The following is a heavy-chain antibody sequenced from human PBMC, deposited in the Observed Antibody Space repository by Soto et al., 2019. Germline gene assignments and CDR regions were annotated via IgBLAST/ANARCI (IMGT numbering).Heavy chain of an antibody. D-gene: IGHD3-10*01. Sequence: QVQLVQSGAEVKKPGSSVKVSCKASGGTFSSYTISWVRQAPGQGLEWMGRIIPILGIANYAQKFQGRVTITADKSTSTAYMELSSLRSEDTAVYYCARPRRRFGELFYYGMDVWGQGTTVTVSS. V-gene: IGHV1-69*02. CDR2: IIPILGIA. J-gene: IGHJ6*02. CDR1: GGTFSSYT. CDR3: ARPRRRFGELFYYGMDV.